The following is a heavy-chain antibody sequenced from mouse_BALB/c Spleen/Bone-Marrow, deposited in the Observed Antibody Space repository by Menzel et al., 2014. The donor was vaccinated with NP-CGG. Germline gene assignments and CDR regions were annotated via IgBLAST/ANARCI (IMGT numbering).Heavy chain of an antibody. D-gene: IGHD4-1*01. J-gene: IGHJ2*01. CDR2: IFPCETYT. CDR1: GYTFTSYW. V-gene: IGHV1-69*02. Sequence: VQLQQSGAELVRPGASVKLSCKASGYTFTSYWINWVKQRPGQGLEWIGNIFPCETYTNYNQKFKDKATLTVDKSSSTAYMQLSSPTSEDSAVYYCTRDNWDYWGQGTTLTVSS. CDR3: TRDNWDY.